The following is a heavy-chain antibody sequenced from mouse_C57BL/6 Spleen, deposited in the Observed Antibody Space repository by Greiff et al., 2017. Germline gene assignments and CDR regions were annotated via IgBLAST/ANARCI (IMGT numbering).Heavy chain of an antibody. CDR3: ARSGGSSYLYYAMDY. J-gene: IGHJ4*01. CDR2: IYPGDGDT. D-gene: IGHD1-1*01. Sequence: VQLQQSGAELVKPGASVKISCKASGYAFSSYWMNWVKQRPGKGLEWIGQIYPGDGDTNYNGKFKGKATLTADKSSSTAYMQLSSLTSEDSAVXFCARSGGSSYLYYAMDYWGQGTSVTVSS. CDR1: GYAFSSYW. V-gene: IGHV1-80*01.